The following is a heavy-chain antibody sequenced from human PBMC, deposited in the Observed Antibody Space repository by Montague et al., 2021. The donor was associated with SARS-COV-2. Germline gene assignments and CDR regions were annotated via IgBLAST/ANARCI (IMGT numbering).Heavy chain of an antibody. J-gene: IGHJ4*02. CDR3: ARDFDY. CDR1: GDSVRTGRHY. Sequence: SETLSLTCTVSGDSVRTGRHYWNWIRQPPGKGLEWIGYMYYSGSTNYNPSLKSRVTLSVDTSKNQFSLKLSSVTAADTAVYYCARDFDYWGQGTLVTVSS. V-gene: IGHV4-61*01. CDR2: MYYSGST.